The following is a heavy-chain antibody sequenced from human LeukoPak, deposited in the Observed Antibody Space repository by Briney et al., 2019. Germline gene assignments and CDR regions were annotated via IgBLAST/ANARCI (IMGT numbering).Heavy chain of an antibody. D-gene: IGHD2-2*01. CDR3: AKASGQAGYCSSTSCHYTFDY. CDR1: GFTFSSYG. Sequence: PGGPLRLSCAASGFTFSSYGMHWVRQAPGKGLEWAAFIRYDGSDKYYADSVKGRFTVSRDNSKNTLYLQMNSLRAEDTTVYYCAKASGQAGYCSSTSCHYTFDYWGQGTLVTVSS. J-gene: IGHJ4*02. V-gene: IGHV3-30*02. CDR2: IRYDGSDK.